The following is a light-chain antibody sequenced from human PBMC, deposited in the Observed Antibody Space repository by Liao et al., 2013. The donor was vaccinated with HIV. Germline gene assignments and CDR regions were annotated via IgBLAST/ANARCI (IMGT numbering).Light chain of an antibody. CDR2: DDS. Sequence: SYELTQPPSVSVSLGQMARITCSGDKLGDKYACWYQQKPGQSPVLVIYDDSDRPSRIPERFSGFNSGNTATLTISRVEAGDEADYYCQVWDSSSDQGVFGGGTKLTVL. CDR1: KLGDKY. V-gene: IGLV3-21*02. J-gene: IGLJ3*02. CDR3: QVWDSSSDQGV.